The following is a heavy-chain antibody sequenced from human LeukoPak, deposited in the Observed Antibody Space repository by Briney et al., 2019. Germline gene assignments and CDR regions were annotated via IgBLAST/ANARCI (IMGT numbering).Heavy chain of an antibody. CDR3: AREGRWESGYKFGSGTSALDY. Sequence: ASVTVSCKASGYIFTGYQIHWVRQAPGQGLEWMGWINPKSGDTNYAQKFRDRVTVTRDSSISTVYMELSSLRSDDTAVYYCAREGRWESGYKFGSGTSALDYWGQGTPVSVSS. D-gene: IGHD3-10*01. CDR1: GYIFTGYQ. CDR2: INPKSGDT. V-gene: IGHV1-2*02. J-gene: IGHJ4*02.